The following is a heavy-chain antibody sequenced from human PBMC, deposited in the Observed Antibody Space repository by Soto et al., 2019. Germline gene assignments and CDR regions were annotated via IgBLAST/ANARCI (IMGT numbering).Heavy chain of an antibody. J-gene: IGHJ6*03. CDR3: AREPGTGLIYAGGYMDV. CDR1: GFSLSNYG. D-gene: IGHD2-8*01. V-gene: IGHV3-48*04. CDR2: MRSNGYDI. Sequence: EVQVVESGGGLVQPGGSLRLSCVASGFSLSNYGMNLVRRVPGKGLEWLSYMRSNGYDIYYSDSVRGRVSVYRDTAENSLYLQMNNVRAEDTAVYHCAREPGTGLIYAGGYMDVWGEGTTVTVSS.